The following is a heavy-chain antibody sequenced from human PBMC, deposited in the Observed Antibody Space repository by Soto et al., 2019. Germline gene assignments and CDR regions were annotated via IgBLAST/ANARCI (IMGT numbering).Heavy chain of an antibody. CDR1: GYCICSGYC. CDR3: ARDAPAGVAAAGTEYNWFDA. V-gene: IGHV4-38-2*02. Sequence: KASGTVSLTCAVAGYCICSGYCWGCIRQPPGKGLEWIGSIYHSGSTYYNPSLKSRVTISVDTSKNQFSLKLSSVTAADTAVYYCARDAPAGVAAAGTEYNWFDAWGQGTLVTVS. CDR2: IYHSGST. J-gene: IGHJ5*02. D-gene: IGHD6-13*01.